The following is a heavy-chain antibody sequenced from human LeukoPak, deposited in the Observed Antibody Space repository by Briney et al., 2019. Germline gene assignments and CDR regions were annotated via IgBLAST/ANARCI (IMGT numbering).Heavy chain of an antibody. D-gene: IGHD6-13*01. J-gene: IGHJ4*02. Sequence: GGSLRLSCAASGFTVSSNYMSWVRQAPGKGLEWVSVIYSGGSTYYADSVKGRSTISRDNSKNTLYLQMNSLRAEDTAVYYCARGSSWYSGFDYWGQGTLVTVSS. CDR3: ARGSSWYSGFDY. CDR2: IYSGGST. CDR1: GFTVSSNY. V-gene: IGHV3-53*01.